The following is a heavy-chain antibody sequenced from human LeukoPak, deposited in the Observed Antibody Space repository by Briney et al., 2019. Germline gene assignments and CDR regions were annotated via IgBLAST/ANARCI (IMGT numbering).Heavy chain of an antibody. CDR3: AKPVRSFSYYYYYGMDV. Sequence: GGSLRLSCAASGFTFSSYSMNWVRQAPGKGLEWVSAISGSGGSTYYADSVKGRFTISRDNSKNTLYLQMNSLRAEDTAVYYCAKPVRSFSYYYYYGMDVWGQGTTVTVSS. J-gene: IGHJ6*02. D-gene: IGHD6-6*01. CDR1: GFTFSSYS. CDR2: ISGSGGST. V-gene: IGHV3-23*01.